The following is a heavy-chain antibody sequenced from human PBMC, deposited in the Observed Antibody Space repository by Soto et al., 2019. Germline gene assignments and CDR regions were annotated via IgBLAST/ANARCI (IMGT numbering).Heavy chain of an antibody. CDR1: DGAISTYY. J-gene: IGHJ4*02. CDR3: AREYSSFEY. V-gene: IGHV4-59*01. D-gene: IGHD4-4*01. CDR2: IHYSGYT. Sequence: QVQLQESGPGLVKPSETLSLTCTVSDGAISTYYWHWIRQPPGKGLEWIGYIHYSGYTSYNPSLKRRVTISVDTSKNQSSWRLHSVTPADTAVYYCAREYSSFEYWGQGAVVTVS.